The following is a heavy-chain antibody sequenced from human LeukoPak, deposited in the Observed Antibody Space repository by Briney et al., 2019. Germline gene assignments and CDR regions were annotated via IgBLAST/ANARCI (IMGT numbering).Heavy chain of an antibody. CDR3: ARDVGYCSSTSCYGDAFDI. V-gene: IGHV3-20*01. CDR1: GFTFDDYG. J-gene: IGHJ3*02. CDR2: INWNGGST. D-gene: IGHD2-2*01. Sequence: PGGSLRLSCAASGFTFDDYGMSWVRQAPGKGLEWVSGINWNGGSTGYADSVKGRFTISRDNAKNSLYLQMNSLRAEDTALYHCARDVGYCSSTSCYGDAFDIWGQGTMVTASS.